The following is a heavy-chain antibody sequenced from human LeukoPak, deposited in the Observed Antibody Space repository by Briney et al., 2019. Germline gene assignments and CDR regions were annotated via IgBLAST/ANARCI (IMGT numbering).Heavy chain of an antibody. V-gene: IGHV3-53*01. Sequence: PGGSLRLSCAASGFTVSSNYMSWVRQAPGKGLEWVSIIYSGGSTFYADSAKGRFTISRDNSKNTLYLQMNSLRAEDTAVYYCAKGLGDYDISTYFDYWGQGTLVTVSS. D-gene: IGHD3-9*01. CDR1: GFTVSSNY. CDR2: IYSGGST. J-gene: IGHJ4*02. CDR3: AKGLGDYDISTYFDY.